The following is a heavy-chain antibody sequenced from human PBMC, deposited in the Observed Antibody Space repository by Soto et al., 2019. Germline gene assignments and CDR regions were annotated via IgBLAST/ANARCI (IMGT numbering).Heavy chain of an antibody. V-gene: IGHV3-48*03. Sequence: GSLRLSCTASGFTFSSYEMTWVRQAPGKGLEWISYITSGGTTYYADSVKGRFTISRDNAKNSLYLHLNSLTAEDTAIYYCARVLYATWSSLDYWGQGTLVTVSS. J-gene: IGHJ4*02. CDR2: ITSGGTT. CDR3: ARVLYATWSSLDY. D-gene: IGHD1-26*01. CDR1: GFTFSSYE.